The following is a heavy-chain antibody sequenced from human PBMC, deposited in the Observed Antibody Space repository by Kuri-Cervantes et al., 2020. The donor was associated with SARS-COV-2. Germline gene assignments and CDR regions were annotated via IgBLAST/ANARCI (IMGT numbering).Heavy chain of an antibody. D-gene: IGHD3-3*01. CDR3: ARGRAYYDFWSGYRAHAFDI. V-gene: IGHV4-34*01. CDR2: INHSGST. Sequence: SQTLSLTCAVHGGSFSGYYWSWIRQPPGKGREWSGEINHSGSTNYNPSLKSRVTISVDTSKNQLSLKLSSVTAADTAVYYCARGRAYYDFWSGYRAHAFDIWGQGTMVTVSS. CDR1: GGSFSGYY. J-gene: IGHJ3*02.